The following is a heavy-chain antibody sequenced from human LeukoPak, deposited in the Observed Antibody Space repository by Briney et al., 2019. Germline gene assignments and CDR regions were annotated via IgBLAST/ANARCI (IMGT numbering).Heavy chain of an antibody. J-gene: IGHJ4*02. CDR1: GGSISGQY. D-gene: IGHD3-10*01. CDR3: ARVSFHYHSGNYGWYFDS. V-gene: IGHV4-59*11. CDR2: TYYTGIT. Sequence: SETLSLTCTLSGGSISGQYWSLIRQPPGKGLEWIGYTYYTGITKYNPSLKSRVTISVDTSKNQFSLRLTSVTAADTVVFYCARVSFHYHSGNYGWYFDSWGQGTLVTVSS.